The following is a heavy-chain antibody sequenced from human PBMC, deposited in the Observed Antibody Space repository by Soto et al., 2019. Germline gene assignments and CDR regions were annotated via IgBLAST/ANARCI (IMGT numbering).Heavy chain of an antibody. Sequence: SVKVSCKASGGTFSSYTISWVRQAPGQGLEWMGRIIPILGIANYAQKFQGRVTITADKSTSTAYMELSSLRSEDTAVYYCARNVKVPAAIKNYYYMDVWGKGTTVTVSS. CDR3: ARNVKVPAAIKNYYYMDV. V-gene: IGHV1-69*02. J-gene: IGHJ6*03. CDR1: GGTFSSYT. D-gene: IGHD2-2*01. CDR2: IIPILGIA.